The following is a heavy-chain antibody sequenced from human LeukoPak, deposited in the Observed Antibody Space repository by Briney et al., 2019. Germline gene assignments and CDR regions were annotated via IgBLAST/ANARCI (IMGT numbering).Heavy chain of an antibody. CDR3: AKGSGINHYHWIDP. J-gene: IGHJ5*02. Sequence: GGSLRLSCAASGFTFSNYAMNWVRQAPGKGLDGVSGISGGGGSTYYADSVKGRFTISRDNSKNTLYLQMDSLRAEDTALYYCAKGSGINHYHWIDPWGQGTLVTVSS. D-gene: IGHD1-14*01. CDR1: GFTFSNYA. CDR2: ISGGGGST. V-gene: IGHV3-23*01.